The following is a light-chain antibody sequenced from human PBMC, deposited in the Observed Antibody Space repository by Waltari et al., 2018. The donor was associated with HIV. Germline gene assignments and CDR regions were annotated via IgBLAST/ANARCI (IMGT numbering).Light chain of an antibody. CDR1: QNVISGY. V-gene: IGKV3-20*01. CDR3: QQYATSPELT. Sequence: EIVLTHSPDTLSLSPGERATLSCTASQNVISGYLAWYQQKPGRAPRLVISSASSRAVGIPDRFSGSGSGTHFTLTISRVEPEDFAVYFCQQYATSPELTFGGGTKLEIK. CDR2: SAS. J-gene: IGKJ4*01.